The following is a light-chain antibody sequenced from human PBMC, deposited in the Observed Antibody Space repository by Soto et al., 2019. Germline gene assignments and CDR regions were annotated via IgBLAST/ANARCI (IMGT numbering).Light chain of an antibody. Sequence: IQMTQSPSSVSASVGDRVTMTCRASQGVGGWLAWYQQKPGKVPKLLIYATSSLHSGVPSRFSGSGSGTDFTLRISSLQPEDFATYYCQQTHSLPLSCGPGTKVDIK. CDR1: QGVGGW. V-gene: IGKV1-12*01. CDR3: QQTHSLPLS. J-gene: IGKJ3*01. CDR2: ATS.